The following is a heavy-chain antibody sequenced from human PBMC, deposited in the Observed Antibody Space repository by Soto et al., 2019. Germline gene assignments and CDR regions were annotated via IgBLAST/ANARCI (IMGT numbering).Heavy chain of an antibody. CDR2: ISSSGSTI. CDR1: GFTFSSYE. V-gene: IGHV3-48*03. CDR3: AIDLAARPFYYYGMDV. J-gene: IGHJ6*02. Sequence: PGGSLRLSCADSGFTFSSYEMNWVRQAPWKRLEWVSYISSSGSTIYYADSVKGRFTISRDNAKNSLYLQMNSLRAEDTAVYYCAIDLAARPFYYYGMDVWGQGTTVTVSS. D-gene: IGHD6-6*01.